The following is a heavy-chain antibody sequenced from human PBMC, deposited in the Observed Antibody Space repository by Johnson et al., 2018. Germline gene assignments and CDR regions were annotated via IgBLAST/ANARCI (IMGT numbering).Heavy chain of an antibody. J-gene: IGHJ6*02. CDR1: GGTFSSYA. Sequence: QVQLVQSGAEVKKPGSSXKVSCKASGGTFSSYAISWVRQAPGQGLGWMGGIIPIFGPANYAQKFQGRVTITADDSTSTAYRERSSRRSEDTAVYYCARGEGIAAPDVWGQGTTVTVSS. V-gene: IGHV1-69*12. D-gene: IGHD6-13*01. CDR2: IIPIFGPA. CDR3: ARGEGIAAPDV.